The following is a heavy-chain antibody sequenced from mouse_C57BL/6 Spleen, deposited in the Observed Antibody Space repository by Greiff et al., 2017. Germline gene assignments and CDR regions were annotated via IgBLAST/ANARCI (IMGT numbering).Heavy chain of an antibody. D-gene: IGHD4-1*01. V-gene: IGHV5-16*01. CDR3: ARVDWEGYFDY. Sequence: EVKLMESEGGLVQPGSSMKLSCTASGFTFSDYYMAWVRQVPEKGLEWVANINYDGSSTYYLDSLKSRFIISRDNAKNILYLQMSSLKSEDTATYYCARVDWEGYFDYWGQGTTLTVSS. J-gene: IGHJ2*01. CDR2: INYDGSST. CDR1: GFTFSDYY.